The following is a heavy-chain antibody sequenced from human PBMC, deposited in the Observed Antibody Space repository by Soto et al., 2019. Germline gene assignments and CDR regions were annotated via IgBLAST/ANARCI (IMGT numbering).Heavy chain of an antibody. CDR3: ARDQDDFRSGYYYYAMEV. CDR1: GGSVSSESHY. Sequence: PSETLSLTCTVSGGSVSSESHYWSWIRQTPGKGLEWIGYIYYTGSTNYNPSLKGRVTMSVDTSRDQVSLRLRSVTRADTAVYYCARDQDDFRSGYYYYAMEVWGQGTKVTVSS. J-gene: IGHJ6*02. D-gene: IGHD3-3*01. CDR2: IYYTGST. V-gene: IGHV4-61*01.